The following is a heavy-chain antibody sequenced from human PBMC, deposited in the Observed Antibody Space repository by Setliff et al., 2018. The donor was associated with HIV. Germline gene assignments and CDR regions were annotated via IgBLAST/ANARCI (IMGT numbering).Heavy chain of an antibody. CDR1: GGTFSSYA. J-gene: IGHJ6*03. D-gene: IGHD5-12*01. CDR2: IIPIFGTV. V-gene: IGHV1-69*05. CDR3: ALGYNARKVPYYYYYYMDV. Sequence: ASVKVSCKASGGTFSSYAISWVRQAPGQGLEWMGGIIPIFGTVNYAQKFQGRVTITTDESTSTAYMELSSLRSEDTAVYYCALGYNARKVPYYYYYYMDVWGKGTTVTVSS.